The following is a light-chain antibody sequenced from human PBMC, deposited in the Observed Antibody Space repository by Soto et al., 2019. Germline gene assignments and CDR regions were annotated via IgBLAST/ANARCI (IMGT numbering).Light chain of an antibody. Sequence: EIVLTQSPCTLSLSPGERATLSCRASQSVSSSYLAWYQQKPGHAPSLLIYGASSRATGIPDRFSGSGSGTDFTLTISRLEPEDFAVYYCQQYGSSITFGQGTRLEIK. J-gene: IGKJ5*01. V-gene: IGKV3-20*01. CDR3: QQYGSSIT. CDR2: GAS. CDR1: QSVSSSY.